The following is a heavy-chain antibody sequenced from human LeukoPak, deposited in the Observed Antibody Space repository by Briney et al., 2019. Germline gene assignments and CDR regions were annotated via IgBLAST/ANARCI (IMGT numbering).Heavy chain of an antibody. J-gene: IGHJ4*02. CDR1: GGSISSFF. CDR2: MHYSGDS. CDR3: ARDLELERNRWNYFEP. Sequence: SETLSLTCTVSGGSISSFFWSWIRQPPGKGLEWIGSMHYSGDSKYNPSLKSRVSLSIDTSKQRFSLRLSSVTAADTAVYYCARDLELERNRWNYFEPWGQGTLVTVSS. V-gene: IGHV4-59*01. D-gene: IGHD1-1*01.